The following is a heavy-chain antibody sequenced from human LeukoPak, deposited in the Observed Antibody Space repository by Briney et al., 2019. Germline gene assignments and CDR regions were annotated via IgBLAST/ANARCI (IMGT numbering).Heavy chain of an antibody. D-gene: IGHD2-2*01. CDR1: GGTFSSYA. CDR2: IIPIFGTA. V-gene: IGHV1-69*05. Sequence: SVKVSCKASGGTFSSYAISWVRQAPGQGLEWMGGIIPIFGTANYAQKFQGRVTITTDESTSTAYMELSSLRSEDTAVYYCARVVVVPAAIWYYFDYWGQGTLVTVSS. CDR3: ARVVVVPAAIWYYFDY. J-gene: IGHJ4*02.